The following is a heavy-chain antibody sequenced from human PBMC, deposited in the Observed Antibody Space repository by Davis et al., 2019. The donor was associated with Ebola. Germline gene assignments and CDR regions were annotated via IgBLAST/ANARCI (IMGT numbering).Heavy chain of an antibody. CDR2: MNPNSGNT. D-gene: IGHD2-21*01. J-gene: IGHJ3*01. V-gene: IGHV1-8*01. CDR3: ARVVGGPNVGEDAFAV. CDR1: GYTFTSYD. Sequence: ASVKVSCKASGYTFTSYDINWVRQATGQGLEWMGWMNPNSGNTGYAQKFQGRVTMTRNTSISTAYMELSSLRSEDTAVYYCARVVGGPNVGEDAFAVWGHGTMVTVSS.